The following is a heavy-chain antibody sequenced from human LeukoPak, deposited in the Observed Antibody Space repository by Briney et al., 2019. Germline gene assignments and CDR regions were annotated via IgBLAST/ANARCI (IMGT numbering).Heavy chain of an antibody. CDR1: GYSFTSYW. CDR2: IYPGDSDT. D-gene: IGHD6-13*01. CDR3: ARPLVGTGYSSSWYFDS. Sequence: GASLKISCKGSGYSFTSYWIVWVRQMPGKGLEWMGIIYPGDSDTRYSPSFQGQVTISADTSITTAYLQWSSLKASDTAMYYCARPLVGTGYSSSWYFDSWGQGTLVTVSS. V-gene: IGHV5-51*01. J-gene: IGHJ4*02.